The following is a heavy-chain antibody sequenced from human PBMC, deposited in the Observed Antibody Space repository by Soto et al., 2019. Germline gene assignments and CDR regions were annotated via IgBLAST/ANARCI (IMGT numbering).Heavy chain of an antibody. CDR3: ARGRYGDY. CDR2: ISAHNGNT. D-gene: IGHD1-1*01. Sequence: QVNLVQSGAEVKKPGASVKVSCKGSGYAFTTYGITWVRQAPGQGLEGMGWISAHNGNTNYAKKVQVRVTVTRDTSTSTAHMKLRSVRSDDTAVYYCARGRYGDYWGQGALVTVSS. J-gene: IGHJ4*02. CDR1: GYAFTTYG. V-gene: IGHV1-18*01.